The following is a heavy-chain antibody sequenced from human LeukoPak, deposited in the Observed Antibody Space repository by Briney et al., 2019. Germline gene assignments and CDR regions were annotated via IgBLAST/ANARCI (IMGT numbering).Heavy chain of an antibody. CDR1: GGSIRSSYYY. Sequence: PSETLSLTCTVSGGSIRSSYYYWGWIRQPPGKGLEWIGSIYDSGSTYYNPSLKSRVTISVDTSKNQFSLKLSSVTAADTAVYYCARLLRRNKNWFDPWGQGTLVTVSS. CDR3: ARLLRRNKNWFDP. J-gene: IGHJ5*02. V-gene: IGHV4-39*01. D-gene: IGHD3-3*01. CDR2: IYDSGST.